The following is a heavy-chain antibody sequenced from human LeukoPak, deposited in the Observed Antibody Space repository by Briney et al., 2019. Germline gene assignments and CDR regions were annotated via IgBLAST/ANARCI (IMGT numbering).Heavy chain of an antibody. V-gene: IGHV4-34*01. Sequence: PSETLSLTCAVYGGSFSGYYWSWIRQPPGKGLEWIGEINHSGSTNYNPSLKSRVTISVDTSKNQFSLKLSSVTAADTAVYYCARGLSRIVATIDFDYWGQGTLVTVSS. D-gene: IGHD5-12*01. CDR2: INHSGST. J-gene: IGHJ4*02. CDR3: ARGLSRIVATIDFDY. CDR1: GGSFSGYY.